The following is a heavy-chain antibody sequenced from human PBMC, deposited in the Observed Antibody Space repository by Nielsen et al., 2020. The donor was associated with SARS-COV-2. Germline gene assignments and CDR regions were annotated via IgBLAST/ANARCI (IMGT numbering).Heavy chain of an antibody. D-gene: IGHD5-12*01. CDR2: IYYSGST. CDR3: ARDDPWVD. Sequence: SETLSLTCTVSGGSISSYYWSWIRQPPGKGLEWIGYIYYSGSTNYDPSLKSRVTISVDTSKNQFSLKLRSVTAADAAVYYCARDDPWVDWGQGTLVTVSS. J-gene: IGHJ4*02. V-gene: IGHV4-59*13. CDR1: GGSISSYY.